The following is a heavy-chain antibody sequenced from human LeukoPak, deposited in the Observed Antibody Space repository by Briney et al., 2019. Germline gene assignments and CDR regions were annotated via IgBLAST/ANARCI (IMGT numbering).Heavy chain of an antibody. CDR2: IYYSRST. CDR1: GVSISSGDYY. D-gene: IGHD4-23*01. V-gene: IGHV4-30-4*08. CDR3: ASLNSGGWYFDL. Sequence: SETLSLTCTVSGVSISSGDYYCSWIRQPPGKGLEWFGYIYYSRSTYYHPSLKTRVTISVNTSNNQFSLKLSSVTAADTSVYYCASLNSGGWYFDLWGRGTLVTVSS. J-gene: IGHJ2*01.